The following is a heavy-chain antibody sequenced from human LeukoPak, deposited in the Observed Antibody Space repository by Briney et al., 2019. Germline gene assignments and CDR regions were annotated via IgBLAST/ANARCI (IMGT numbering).Heavy chain of an antibody. CDR2: ISWNGDTI. CDR3: AKASEERYSGYDDYLHY. CDR1: GFSFEDHA. J-gene: IGHJ4*02. D-gene: IGHD5-12*01. V-gene: IGHV3-9*01. Sequence: QTGGSLRLSCVVSGFSFEDHAMHWVRQAPGKGLEWVLGISWNGDTIGYADSVKGRFTFSRDNAKNSVYLQMNNLRTEDTALYYCAKASEERYSGYDDYLHYWGQGTLVTVSS.